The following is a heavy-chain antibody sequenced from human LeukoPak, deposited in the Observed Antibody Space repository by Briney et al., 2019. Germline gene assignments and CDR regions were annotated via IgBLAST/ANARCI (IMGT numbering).Heavy chain of an antibody. CDR2: INPNRGGT. D-gene: IGHD3-22*01. V-gene: IGHV1-2*02. CDR1: GYSFTGHY. CDR3: ARVEYHYDSSGYYDY. Sequence: ASVNVSCKASGYSFTGHYMNWVRQAPGQGLAWMGWINPNRGGTNYALKFQGRVTMTRDTSISTAYMELSSLRSDDTAVYYCARVEYHYDSSGYYDYWGQGTLVTVSS. J-gene: IGHJ4*02.